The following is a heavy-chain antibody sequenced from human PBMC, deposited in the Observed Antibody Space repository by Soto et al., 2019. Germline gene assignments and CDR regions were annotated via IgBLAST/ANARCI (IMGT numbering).Heavy chain of an antibody. CDR2: INSDGSST. D-gene: IGHD3-22*01. V-gene: IGHV3-74*01. CDR3: ARESGDSSGYWSDY. J-gene: IGHJ4*02. CDR1: GFTFSSYW. Sequence: EVQLVESGGGLVQPGGSLRLSCAASGFTFSSYWMHWVRQAPGKGLVWVSRINSDGSSTSYADSVKGRFIISRDNAKNTLYLQMNSLRAEDTAVYYCARESGDSSGYWSDYWGQGTLVTVSS.